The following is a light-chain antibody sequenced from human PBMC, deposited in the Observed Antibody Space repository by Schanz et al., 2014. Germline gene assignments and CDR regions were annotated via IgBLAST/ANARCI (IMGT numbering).Light chain of an antibody. J-gene: IGLJ2*01. CDR3: SSYAGSNIVV. Sequence: QSALTQPPSASGSPGQSVTISCAGTSSDVGGYNYVSWYQQHPGKAPKVIIYDVTKRPSGVPDRFSGSRSANTASLTVSGLQAEDEADYYCSSYAGSNIVVFGGGTKLTVL. CDR2: DVT. V-gene: IGLV2-8*01. CDR1: SSDVGGYNY.